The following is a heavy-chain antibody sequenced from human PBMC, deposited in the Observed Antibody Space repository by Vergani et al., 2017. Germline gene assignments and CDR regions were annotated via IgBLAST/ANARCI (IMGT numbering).Heavy chain of an antibody. J-gene: IGHJ1*01. Sequence: EVQLVESGGGLVQPGGSLRLSCEASGFTFNSYYMSWVRQIPGKGLEWVANINQIGSAKAYADSVKGRFTISRDNAKTTLYLQMNSLRDEDRGVYYCARISGGSAPYLHYWVQGTLVTV. CDR3: ARISGGSAPYLHY. D-gene: IGHD2-15*01. V-gene: IGHV3-7*01. CDR1: GFTFNSYY. CDR2: INQIGSAK.